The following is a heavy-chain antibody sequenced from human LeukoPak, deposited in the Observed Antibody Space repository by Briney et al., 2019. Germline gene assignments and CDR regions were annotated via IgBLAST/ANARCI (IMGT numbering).Heavy chain of an antibody. CDR1: GFTFSNYN. CDR3: ARDSPYGTAGY. J-gene: IGHJ4*02. CDR2: ISSSSSYI. Sequence: GGSLRLSCAASGFTFSNYNMNWVRQAPGKGLEWVSSISSSSSYIYYADSVKGRFTISRDNTKNSLYLQMNSLRAEDTAVYYCARDSPYGTAGYGGQGTLVTVSS. D-gene: IGHD2-8*02. V-gene: IGHV3-21*01.